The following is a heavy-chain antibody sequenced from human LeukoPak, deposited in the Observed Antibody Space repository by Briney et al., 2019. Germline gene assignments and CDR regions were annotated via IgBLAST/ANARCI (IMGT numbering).Heavy chain of an antibody. CDR1: EFTFSSYA. J-gene: IGHJ5*02. V-gene: IGHV3-30*02. CDR3: AKAGGPPRHYDSSALLGRGFDP. CDR2: IRYDGSNK. Sequence: GGSLRLSCAASEFTFSSYAMHWVRQAPDKGLEWVAFIRYDGSNKYYADSVKGRFTISRDNSKNTLYLQMNSLRAEDTAVYYCAKAGGPPRHYDSSALLGRGFDPWGQGTLVTVSS. D-gene: IGHD3-22*01.